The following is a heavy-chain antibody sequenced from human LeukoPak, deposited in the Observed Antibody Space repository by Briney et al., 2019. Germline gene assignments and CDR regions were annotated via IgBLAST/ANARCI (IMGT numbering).Heavy chain of an antibody. CDR3: AKDRSPYYDFWSGSYFDY. CDR1: GFTFSSYA. Sequence: PGGSLRLSCAASGFTFSSYAMSWVRQAPGKGLEWVSAISGSGGSTYYADSVKGRFTISRDNSKNTLYLQMNSLRAEDTAVYYCAKDRSPYYDFWSGSYFDYWGQGTLVTVSS. V-gene: IGHV3-23*01. D-gene: IGHD3-3*01. CDR2: ISGSGGST. J-gene: IGHJ4*02.